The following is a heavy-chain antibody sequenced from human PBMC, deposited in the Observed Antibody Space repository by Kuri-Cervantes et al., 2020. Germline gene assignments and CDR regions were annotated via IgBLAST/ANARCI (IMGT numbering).Heavy chain of an antibody. D-gene: IGHD6-19*01. CDR2: INHSGST. V-gene: IGHV4-34*01. J-gene: IGHJ3*02. CDR1: GGSISSGGYS. CDR3: ARAGQFIPVAGRDASDI. Sequence: ESLKISCAVPGGSISSGGYSWSWTRQPPGKGLDWIGEINHSGSTNYNPSLKSRVTISVDTSKNQFSLKLTSVTATDTAVYFCARAGQFIPVAGRDASDIWGQGTLVTVSS.